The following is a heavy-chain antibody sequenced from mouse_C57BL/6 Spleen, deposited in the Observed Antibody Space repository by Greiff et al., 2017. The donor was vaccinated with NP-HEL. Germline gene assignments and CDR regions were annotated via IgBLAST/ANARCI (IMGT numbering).Heavy chain of an antibody. D-gene: IGHD1-1*01. CDR3: AKGSPITTVVATNAMDY. V-gene: IGHV2-3*01. CDR2: IWGDGST. CDR1: GFSLTSYG. J-gene: IGHJ4*01. Sequence: QVQLQQSGPGLVAPSQSLSITCTVSGFSLTSYGVSWVRPPPGKGLEWLGVIWGDGSTNYHSALISRLSISKDNSKSQVFLKLNSLQTDDTATYYCAKGSPITTVVATNAMDYWGQGTSVTVSS.